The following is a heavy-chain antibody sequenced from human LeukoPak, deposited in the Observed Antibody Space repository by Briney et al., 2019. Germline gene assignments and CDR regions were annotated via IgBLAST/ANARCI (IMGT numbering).Heavy chain of an antibody. CDR2: IWHDGSHK. Sequence: RGGSLRLSCAASGFAFNTYAMHWVRQAPGQGLEWVALIWHDGSHKFYSNSVRGQFTISRDNTKNPESLQMNNLRPENTAVYYCAREIFGSGSYTDFWGQGTLVTVSS. CDR1: GFAFNTYA. D-gene: IGHD3-10*01. J-gene: IGHJ4*02. V-gene: IGHV3-33*01. CDR3: AREIFGSGSYTDF.